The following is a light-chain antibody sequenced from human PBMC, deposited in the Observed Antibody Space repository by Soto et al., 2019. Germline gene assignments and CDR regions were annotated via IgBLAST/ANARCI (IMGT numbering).Light chain of an antibody. CDR2: GNT. J-gene: IGLJ1*01. V-gene: IGLV1-40*01. CDR1: SSNIGAGYD. Sequence: VLTQPPSVSGAPGQSVTISCTGTSSNIGAGYDVRWYEQLPGTAPKLLIYGNTNRPSGVPDRFSASKSGTSASLAIAGLQPEDEADYYCQSYDNSLSGLYVFGTGTKVTVL. CDR3: QSYDNSLSGLYV.